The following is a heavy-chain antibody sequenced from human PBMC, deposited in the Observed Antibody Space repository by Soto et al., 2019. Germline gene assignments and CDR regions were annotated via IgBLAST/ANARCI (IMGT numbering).Heavy chain of an antibody. CDR2: ISAYPGNT. Sequence: QVQLVQSGAEVKKPGASVKVSCIASGYTFTSYGISWVRQAPGQGLEWMGWISAYPGNTNSAQRLQGRVTMTTDTSTSTAYMELRSLRSDDTAVYYCARDGRMSYDGSGSSIGYYGMDVWGQGTEVTVSS. V-gene: IGHV1-18*01. J-gene: IGHJ6*02. CDR3: ARDGRMSYDGSGSSIGYYGMDV. D-gene: IGHD3-10*01. CDR1: GYTFTSYG.